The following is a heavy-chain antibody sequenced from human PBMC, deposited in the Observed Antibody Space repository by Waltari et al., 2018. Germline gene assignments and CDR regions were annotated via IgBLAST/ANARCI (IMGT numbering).Heavy chain of an antibody. Sequence: QVQMQESGPGLVRPSETLSLTCAVSGGSISPNSYIWGWIRPPPGKGLEWIASFNYGGNTYYSPSLKSRVTISGDTSKNQFSLNLTSVTAADTAVYYCARGLGAIYWGHGTLVTVSS. D-gene: IGHD1-26*01. CDR2: FNYGGNT. V-gene: IGHV4-39*07. J-gene: IGHJ4*01. CDR3: ARGLGAIY. CDR1: GGSISPNSYI.